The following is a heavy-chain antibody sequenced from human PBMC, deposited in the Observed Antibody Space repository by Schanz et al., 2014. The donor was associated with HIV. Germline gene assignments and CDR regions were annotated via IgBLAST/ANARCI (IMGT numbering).Heavy chain of an antibody. CDR1: RFNFNDHG. CDR3: AKAIRTFGPFCR. J-gene: IGHJ3*01. CDR2: IIFNIANT. D-gene: IGHD2-15*01. V-gene: IGHV3-9*01. Sequence: EVELVEFGVGLVQPGRSLRLSCAASRFNFNDHGMHWVRQAPGKCLEWVSGIIFNIANTGYADSVKGRFTISSDDAKNSPYLQMNSLRAEDTTLYYCAKAIRTFGPFCRWGPGTMVLVSA.